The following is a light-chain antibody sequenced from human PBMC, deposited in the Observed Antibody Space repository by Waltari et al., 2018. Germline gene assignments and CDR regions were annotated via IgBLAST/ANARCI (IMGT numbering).Light chain of an antibody. Sequence: QSVLTQPPSASGTPGQRATISCSGSTSNIGRNYVYWYQQFPGTAPKLLVYRNNERPSGVPDRISGSKSGTSASLAISGLRSEDEADYYCATWDGSLTAWVFGGGTKVTVL. CDR3: ATWDGSLTAWV. CDR2: RNN. J-gene: IGLJ3*02. CDR1: TSNIGRNY. V-gene: IGLV1-47*01.